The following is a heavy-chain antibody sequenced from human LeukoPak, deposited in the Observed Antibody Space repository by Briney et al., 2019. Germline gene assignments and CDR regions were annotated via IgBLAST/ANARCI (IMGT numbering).Heavy chain of an antibody. CDR3: ARDGYSSSWYAAPDAFDI. V-gene: IGHV3-7*03. J-gene: IGHJ3*02. Sequence: GGSLRLSCAASGFTFSSYWMSWVRQAPGKGLEWVANTKQDGSEKYYVDSVKGRFTISRDNAKNSLYLQMNSLRAEDTAVYYCARDGYSSSWYAAPDAFDIWGQGTMVTVSS. CDR2: TKQDGSEK. D-gene: IGHD6-13*01. CDR1: GFTFSSYW.